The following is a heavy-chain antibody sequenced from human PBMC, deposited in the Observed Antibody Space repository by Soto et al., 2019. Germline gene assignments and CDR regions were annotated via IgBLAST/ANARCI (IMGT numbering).Heavy chain of an antibody. J-gene: IGHJ4*02. V-gene: IGHV4-59*01. CDR1: GGSISSFY. Sequence: PSETLSLTCTVSGGSISSFYLSWIRQPPGKGLEWIGYIYYSGSTNYNPSLKSRVTISVDTSKNQFSLKLSSVTAADTAVYYCARDLKGEYYFDYWGQGTLVTVSS. CDR2: IYYSGST. D-gene: IGHD3-16*01. CDR3: ARDLKGEYYFDY.